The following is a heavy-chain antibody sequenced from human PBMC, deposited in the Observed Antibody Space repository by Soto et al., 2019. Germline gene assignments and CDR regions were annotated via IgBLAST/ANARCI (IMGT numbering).Heavy chain of an antibody. D-gene: IGHD3-10*01. CDR2: IDPSDSYT. J-gene: IGHJ6*02. V-gene: IGHV5-10-1*01. Sequence: PGESLKISCKGSGYSFTSYWISWVRQMPGKGLEWMGRIDPSDSYTNYSPSFQGHVTISADKSISTAYLQWSSLKASDTAMYYCARQGNYGPGSYFHMRSHGMDVWGQGTTVTVSS. CDR3: ARQGNYGPGSYFHMRSHGMDV. CDR1: GYSFTSYW.